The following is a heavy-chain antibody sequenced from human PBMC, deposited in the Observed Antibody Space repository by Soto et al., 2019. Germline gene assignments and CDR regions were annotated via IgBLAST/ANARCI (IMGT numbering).Heavy chain of an antibody. CDR2: ISSSSSYI. J-gene: IGHJ2*01. V-gene: IGHV3-21*01. CDR1: GFTFSSYS. D-gene: IGHD2-2*01. CDR3: ARAVVPAATSGGWYFDL. Sequence: PGGSLRLSCAASGFTFSSYSMNWVRQAPGKGLEWVSSISSSSSYIYYADSVKGRFTISRDNAKNSLYLQMNSLRAEDTAVYYCARAVVPAATSGGWYFDLWGRGTLVTVSS.